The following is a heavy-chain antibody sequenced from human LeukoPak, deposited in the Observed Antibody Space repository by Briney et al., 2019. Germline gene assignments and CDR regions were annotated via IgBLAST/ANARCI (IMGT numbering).Heavy chain of an antibody. CDR2: ISDTGATT. Sequence: PGGSLRLSCAGSGFTFSSYAMSWVRQAPGKGLEWVSAISDTGATTYDADSVKGRSTISRDNSRSTLYQQMNSLRAEDTGLDYCAKDTSIGRYCTNGVCSPFDYGGQGTLVTVPS. CDR3: AKDTSIGRYCTNGVCSPFDY. V-gene: IGHV3-23*01. J-gene: IGHJ4*02. CDR1: GFTFSSYA. D-gene: IGHD2-8*01.